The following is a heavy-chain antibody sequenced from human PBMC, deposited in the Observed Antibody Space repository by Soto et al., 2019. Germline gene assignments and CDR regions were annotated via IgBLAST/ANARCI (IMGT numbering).Heavy chain of an antibody. CDR2: IFYNGGT. Sequence: SETLSLTCTVSGGSVNSGGYYWGWIRHPPGKGLEWIGFIFYNGGTSYNPSLGSRVTISADTSKTLFSLNLNFVTAADTAVYYCARGDHGPRRFYFDTWGQGTLVTVSS. CDR3: ARGDHGPRRFYFDT. D-gene: IGHD2-8*01. J-gene: IGHJ4*02. CDR1: GGSVNSGGYY. V-gene: IGHV4-61*03.